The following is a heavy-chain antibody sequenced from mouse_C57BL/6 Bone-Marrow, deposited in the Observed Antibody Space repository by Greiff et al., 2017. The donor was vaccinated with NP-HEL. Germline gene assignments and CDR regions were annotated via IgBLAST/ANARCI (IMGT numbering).Heavy chain of an antibody. D-gene: IGHD1-2*01. CDR1: GFTFSNYW. CDR2: IRLKSDNYAT. V-gene: IGHV6-3*01. CDR3: TGPSLRRRDY. J-gene: IGHJ2*01. Sequence: EVMLVESGGGLVQPGGSMKLSCVASGFTFSNYWMNWVRQSPEKGLEWVAQIRLKSDNYATHYAESVQGRFTISRNDSKSSVYLQMNNLRAEDTGNYYCTGPSLRRRDYWGQGTTLTVSS.